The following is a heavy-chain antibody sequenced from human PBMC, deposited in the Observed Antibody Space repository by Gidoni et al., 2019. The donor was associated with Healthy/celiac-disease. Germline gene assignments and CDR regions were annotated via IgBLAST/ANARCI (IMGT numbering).Heavy chain of an antibody. CDR1: GGTFSSYA. Sequence: QVQLVQSGAEVKKPGSSVKVSCKASGGTFSSYAISRLRQAPGQGLECMGGIIPIFGTANYAQKFQGRVTITADESTSTAYMELSSLRSEDTAVYYCARGAHGITGTTSDYYYGMDVWGQGTTVTVSS. CDR3: ARGAHGITGTTSDYYYGMDV. CDR2: IIPIFGTA. V-gene: IGHV1-69*01. J-gene: IGHJ6*02. D-gene: IGHD1-7*01.